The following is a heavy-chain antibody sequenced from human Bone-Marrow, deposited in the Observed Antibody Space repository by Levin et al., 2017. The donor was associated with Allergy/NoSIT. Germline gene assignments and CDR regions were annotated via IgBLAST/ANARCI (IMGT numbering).Heavy chain of an antibody. CDR1: GFTVSSSY. CDR3: ARDGRLQGFYYFDY. V-gene: IGHV3-53*01. J-gene: IGHJ4*02. Sequence: GESLKISCAASGFTVSSSYMTWVRQAPGKGLEWISVLYAGGRTYYSDSVKGRFIVSRDNLMKTVYLQMSSLRAEDTAVYYCARDGRLQGFYYFDYWGQGTLVTVSS. D-gene: IGHD5-24*01. CDR2: LYAGGRT.